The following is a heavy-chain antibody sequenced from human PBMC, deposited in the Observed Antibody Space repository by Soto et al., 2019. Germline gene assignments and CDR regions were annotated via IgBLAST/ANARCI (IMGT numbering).Heavy chain of an antibody. CDR2: IHRASTYI. CDR3: ARRAVTTYHFFDY. J-gene: IGHJ4*02. V-gene: IGHV3-21*06. Sequence: GGSLRLSCATSGFTFGSFDMDWVRQAPGKGLEWVSSIHRASTYIYYADSVRGRFTIFRDNAKSSLYLQMNSLTVEDTAVYYCARRAVTTYHFFDYWGQGALVTVSS. CDR1: GFTFGSFD. D-gene: IGHD4-17*01.